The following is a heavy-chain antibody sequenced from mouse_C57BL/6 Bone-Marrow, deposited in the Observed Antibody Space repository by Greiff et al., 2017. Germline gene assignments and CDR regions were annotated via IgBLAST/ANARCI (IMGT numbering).Heavy chain of an antibody. Sequence: EVQVVESGGGLVKPGGSLKLSCAASGFTFSDYGMHWVRQAPEKGLEWVAYISSGSSTIYYADTVKGRFTISRDNAKNTLFLQMTSLRSEDTAMYYCAKEGPHYYAMDYWGQGTSVTVSS. CDR3: AKEGPHYYAMDY. J-gene: IGHJ4*01. CDR1: GFTFSDYG. CDR2: ISSGSSTI. V-gene: IGHV5-17*01.